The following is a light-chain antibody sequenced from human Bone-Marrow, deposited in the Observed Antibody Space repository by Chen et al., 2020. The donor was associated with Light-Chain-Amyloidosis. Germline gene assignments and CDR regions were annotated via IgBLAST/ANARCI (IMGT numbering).Light chain of an antibody. CDR2: WAS. CDR1: QSVLSSSNTKNH. Sequence: IVMTQSPDSLAVSLVERTTINCKSSQSVLSSSNTKNHLAWYQQKPGQPPKLLIYWASTRESGVPDRFSGSGSETDFTLTISSLQAEDVAVYYCQQYYGTPYTFGQGTKLEIK. CDR3: QQYYGTPYT. J-gene: IGKJ2*01. V-gene: IGKV4-1*01.